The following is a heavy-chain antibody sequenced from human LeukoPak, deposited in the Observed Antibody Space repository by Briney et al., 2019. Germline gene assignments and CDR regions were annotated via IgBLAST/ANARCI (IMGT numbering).Heavy chain of an antibody. V-gene: IGHV1-2*02. CDR2: INPNSGGT. CDR1: GYTFTGYY. CDR3: ARIISYGGAEGFDI. J-gene: IGHJ3*02. D-gene: IGHD5-18*01. Sequence: GASVRLSCKASGYTFTGYYMHWVRQAPGQGLEWMGWINPNSGGTNSAQKFRGRVTMTRDTSISTAYMDLSSLRSDDTAFYYCARIISYGGAEGFDIWGQGTMVTVSS.